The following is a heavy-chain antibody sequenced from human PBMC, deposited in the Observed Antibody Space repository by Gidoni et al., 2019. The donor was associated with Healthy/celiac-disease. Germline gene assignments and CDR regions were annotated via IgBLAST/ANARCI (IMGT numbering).Heavy chain of an antibody. CDR2: IIPIFGTA. V-gene: IGHV1-69*01. D-gene: IGHD3-10*01. CDR1: VGTFSSYA. Sequence: QVQLVQSGAEVKKPGSSVNVSCKASVGTFSSYAISWVRQAPGQGLEWMGGIIPIFGTANYAQKFQGRVTITADESTSTAYMELSSLRSEDTAVYYCARFRITMVRGRVEAFDIWGQGTMVTVSS. J-gene: IGHJ3*02. CDR3: ARFRITMVRGRVEAFDI.